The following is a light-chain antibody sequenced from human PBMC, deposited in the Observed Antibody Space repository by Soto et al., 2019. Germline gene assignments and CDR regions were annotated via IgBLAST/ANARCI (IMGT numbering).Light chain of an antibody. CDR1: SSDVGAYIY. CDR2: EVT. J-gene: IGLJ1*01. V-gene: IGLV2-14*01. CDR3: CSYTSSRTYV. Sequence: QSVLTQPASVCGSPGQSITISCTGTSSDVGAYIYVSWYQHHPGKAPKVMIYEVTNRPSGVSDRFSGSKSGNTASLTISGLQAEDEADYYCCSYTSSRTYVFGTGTKV.